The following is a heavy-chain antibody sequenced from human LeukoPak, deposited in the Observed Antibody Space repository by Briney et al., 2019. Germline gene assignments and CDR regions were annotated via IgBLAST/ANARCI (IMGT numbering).Heavy chain of an antibody. Sequence: GALRLSCAASGFTFSSYWMSWVRQAPGKGLEWVANIKQDGSEKYYVDSVKGRFTISRDNAKNSLYLQMNSLRAEDAAADYCGEGPGSASCTYYYYMDVWGKGTTVTVSS. D-gene: IGHD3-10*01. CDR3: GEGPGSASCTYYYYMDV. CDR1: GFTFSSYW. J-gene: IGHJ6*03. CDR2: IKQDGSEK. V-gene: IGHV3-7*01.